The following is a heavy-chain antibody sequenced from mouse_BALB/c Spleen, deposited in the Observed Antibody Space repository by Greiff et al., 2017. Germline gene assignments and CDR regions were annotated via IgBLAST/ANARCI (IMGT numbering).Heavy chain of an antibody. D-gene: IGHD1-1*01. CDR2: IYPSDSYT. J-gene: IGHJ4*01. CDR1: GYTFTSYW. Sequence: VQLQQPGAELVRPGASVKLSCKASGYTFTSYWINWVKQRPGQGLEWIGNIYPSDSYTNYNQKFKDKATLTVDKSSSTAYMQLSSPTSEDSAVYYCTRQYYGREVYAMDYWGQGTSVTVSS. V-gene: IGHV1-69*02. CDR3: TRQYYGREVYAMDY.